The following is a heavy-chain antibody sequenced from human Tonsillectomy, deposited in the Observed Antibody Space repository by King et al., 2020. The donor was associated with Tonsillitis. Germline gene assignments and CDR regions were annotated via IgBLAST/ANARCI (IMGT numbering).Heavy chain of an antibody. V-gene: IGHV3-23*04. CDR3: AKGVDMLATGQGWFDS. Sequence: VQLVESGGGLVQPGGSLRLSCAASGFTFNTYAMNWVRQAPGKGLEWVSGISGSGGSTYYADSVKGRFTISRDNSKNTLYLQWNSLRAEDTAVYYCAKGVDMLATGQGWFDSWGQGTPVTVPS. J-gene: IGHJ5*01. CDR1: GFTFNTYA. D-gene: IGHD5-12*01. CDR2: ISGSGGST.